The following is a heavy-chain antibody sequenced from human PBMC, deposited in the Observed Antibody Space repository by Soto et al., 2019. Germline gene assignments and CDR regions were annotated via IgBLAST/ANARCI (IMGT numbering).Heavy chain of an antibody. V-gene: IGHV2-26*01. CDR3: ARSDSSGYHGMDV. D-gene: IGHD3-22*01. CDR1: GFSLSNARMG. J-gene: IGHJ6*02. CDR2: IFSNDEK. Sequence: SCPTLVNPTETLTLTCTVSGFSLSNARMGVSWIRQPPGKALEWLAHIFSNDEKSYSTSLKSRLTISKDTSKSQVVLTMTNMDPVDTATYYCARSDSSGYHGMDVWGQGTTVTVSS.